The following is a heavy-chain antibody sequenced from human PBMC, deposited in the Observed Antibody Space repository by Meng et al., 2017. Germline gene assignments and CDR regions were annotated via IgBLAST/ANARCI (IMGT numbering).Heavy chain of an antibody. D-gene: IGHD3-22*01. CDR2: IDWDDDK. CDR3: ARIVGYYDSSGWSYYYYGMDV. CDR1: GFSLSTSGMC. Sequence: PTLVKPTQTLTLTCTFPGFSLSTSGMCVSWIRQPPGKALEWLALIDWDDDKYYSTSLKTRLTISKDTSKNQVVLTMTNMDPVDTATYYCARIVGYYDSSGWSYYYYGMDVWGQGTTVTVSS. J-gene: IGHJ6*02. V-gene: IGHV2-70*01.